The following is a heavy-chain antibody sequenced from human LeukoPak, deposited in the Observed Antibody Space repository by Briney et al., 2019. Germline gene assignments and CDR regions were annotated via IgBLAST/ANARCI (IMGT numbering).Heavy chain of an antibody. Sequence: PSETLSLTCTVSGGSVSGDSWTWIRQPAGKGLEWIGYIYYTGAINYNPSLKSRVAMSVDPSKNQFSLQVTSVTAADTAVYFCARNGFRTPCGIDCYSDYMDVWGKGAAVTVSS. CDR1: GGSVSGDS. CDR2: IYYTGAI. J-gene: IGHJ6*03. CDR3: ARNGFRTPCGIDCYSDYMDV. V-gene: IGHV4-59*02. D-gene: IGHD2-21*02.